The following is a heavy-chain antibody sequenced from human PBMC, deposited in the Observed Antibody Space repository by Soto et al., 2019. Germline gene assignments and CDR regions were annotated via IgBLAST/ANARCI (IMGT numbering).Heavy chain of an antibody. J-gene: IGHJ4*02. V-gene: IGHV1-8*01. CDR1: GYTFTSYD. CDR3: AVDCSGGSCYSGSGDY. Sequence: QVQLVQSGAEVKKPGASVKVSCKASGYTFTSYDINWVRQATGQGLEWMGWMNPNSGNTGYAQKFQGRVTMTRNTSISKAYMELSSLRSEDTAVYYCAVDCSGGSCYSGSGDYWGQGTLVTASS. CDR2: MNPNSGNT. D-gene: IGHD2-15*01.